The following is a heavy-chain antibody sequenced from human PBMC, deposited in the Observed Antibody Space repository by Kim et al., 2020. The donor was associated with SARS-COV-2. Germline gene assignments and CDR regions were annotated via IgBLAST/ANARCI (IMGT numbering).Heavy chain of an antibody. J-gene: IGHJ6*01. V-gene: IGHV4-34*01. CDR1: GGSFSGYS. CDR2: INHSGST. CDR3: SRAPGYDNLTGYYGSYYFG. Sequence: SETLSLTCAVYGGSFSGYSWSWIRQPPGKGLEWIGEINHSGSTNYNPSLKSRVTISVDTSKNQISLKLSYVTAADTAVYYCSRAPGYDNLTGYYGSYYFG. D-gene: IGHD3-9*01.